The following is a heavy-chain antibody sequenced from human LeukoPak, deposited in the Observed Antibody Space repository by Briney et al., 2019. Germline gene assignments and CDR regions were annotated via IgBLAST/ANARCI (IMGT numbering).Heavy chain of an antibody. J-gene: IGHJ6*03. Sequence: ASVNVSCKASGYTFTSYDINWVRQAPGQGLEWMGWMNPNSGNTGYAQKFQGRVTITRNTSISTAYMELSSLRSEDTAVYYCARALSSYDFWSGYWDLYYMDVWGKGATVTVSS. CDR3: ARALSSYDFWSGYWDLYYMDV. D-gene: IGHD3-3*01. CDR1: GYTFTSYD. V-gene: IGHV1-8*03. CDR2: MNPNSGNT.